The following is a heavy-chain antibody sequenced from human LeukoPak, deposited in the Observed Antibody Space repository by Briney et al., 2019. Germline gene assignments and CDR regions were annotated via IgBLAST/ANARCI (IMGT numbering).Heavy chain of an antibody. J-gene: IGHJ4*02. V-gene: IGHV5-51*01. CDR2: IYPGDSDT. D-gene: IGHD3-10*01. CDR1: GYRFISYW. CDR3: AGRTLNYYGSGILGYYFDY. Sequence: GESLKISCKGSGYRFISYWTGWVRQMPGKGLEWMGIIYPGDSDTRYSPSFQGQVTISADKSISTAYLQWSSLKASDTAMYYWAGRTLNYYGSGILGYYFDYWGQGTLVTVVS.